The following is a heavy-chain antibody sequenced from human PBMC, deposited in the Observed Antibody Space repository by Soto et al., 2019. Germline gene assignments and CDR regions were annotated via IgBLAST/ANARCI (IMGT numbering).Heavy chain of an antibody. V-gene: IGHV4-61*03. D-gene: IGHD2-21*01. Sequence: QVQLQESGPGLVKPSETLSLTCAISRGSGRSDNYYWSWLRQTPGKGLEWIGFSSNSGNTKDNPSRKSPVTISLGTPKDPFSRKWSSVTAADTAVYFCARVIARDGYCCGLVAMDVWGQGPTVTVSS. CDR1: RGSGRSDNYY. J-gene: IGHJ6*02. CDR3: ARVIARDGYCCGLVAMDV. CDR2: SSNSGNT.